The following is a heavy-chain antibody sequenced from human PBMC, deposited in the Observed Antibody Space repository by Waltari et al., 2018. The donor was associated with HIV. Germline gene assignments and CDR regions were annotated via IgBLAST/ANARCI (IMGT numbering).Heavy chain of an antibody. CDR2: INHSGGP. V-gene: IGHV4-34*01. J-gene: IGHJ6*02. D-gene: IGHD1-26*01. CDR1: GGSFSGYY. CDR3: ARPMFIPGATQKGGMDV. Sequence: VQLQQWGAGLLEPSETLSLTCGVYGGSFSGYYRSWIRQPPGKGLEWIGEINHSGGPNYNPSLNRRVTISLDRSRNQFSLKPTSVTAADTAVYYCARPMFIPGATQKGGMDVWGQGTTVTVSS.